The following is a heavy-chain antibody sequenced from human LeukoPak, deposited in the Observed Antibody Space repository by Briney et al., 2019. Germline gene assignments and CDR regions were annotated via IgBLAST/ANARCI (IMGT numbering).Heavy chain of an antibody. CDR2: IYSSGST. V-gene: IGHV4-61*02. J-gene: IGHJ3*02. CDR1: GDSTSSGSYY. Sequence: SQTLSLTCTVSGDSTSSGSYYWSWIRQPAGKGLEWIGRIYSSGSTNYNPSLKSRVTISSDTAKNQFSLKLSSVTGADTAVYYCAGTATNGGAFDIWGQGTMVTVSS. D-gene: IGHD2-8*01. CDR3: AGTATNGGAFDI.